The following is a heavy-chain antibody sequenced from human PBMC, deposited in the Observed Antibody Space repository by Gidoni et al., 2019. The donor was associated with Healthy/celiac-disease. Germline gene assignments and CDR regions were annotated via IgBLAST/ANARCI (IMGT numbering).Heavy chain of an antibody. CDR3: ARRDQLEYSSSSGPYYFDY. CDR1: GGSISSSSYY. J-gene: IGHJ4*02. D-gene: IGHD6-6*01. Sequence: QLQLQESGPGLVKPSETLSLTCNVPGGSISSSSYYWGWIRPPPGKGLEWIGSIYYSGSTYYNPSLKSRVTISVDTSKNQFSLKLSSVTAADTAVYYCARRDQLEYSSSSGPYYFDYWGQGTLVTVSS. V-gene: IGHV4-39*01. CDR2: IYYSGST.